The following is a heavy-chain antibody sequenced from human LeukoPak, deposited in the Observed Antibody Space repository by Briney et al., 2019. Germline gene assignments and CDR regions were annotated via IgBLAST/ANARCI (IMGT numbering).Heavy chain of an antibody. V-gene: IGHV3-23*01. J-gene: IGHJ6*03. D-gene: IGHD3-10*01. CDR3: AKVMKGSERLTMVRGVIIKTAGLYYMDV. CDR2: ISASGGST. CDR1: GFTFINHA. Sequence: PGGSLRLSCVASGFTFINHAMGWVRQAPGKGLEWVSSISASGGSTNYADSVKGRFTISRDNSKNTVYLQMNSLRAEDTAVYYCAKVMKGSERLTMVRGVIIKTAGLYYMDVWGKGTTVTVSS.